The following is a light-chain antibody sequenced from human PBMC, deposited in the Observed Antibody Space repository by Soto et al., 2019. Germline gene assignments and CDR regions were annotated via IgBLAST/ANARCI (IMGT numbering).Light chain of an antibody. Sequence: DIQMTQSPSTLSASVGDRVAITCRASDNIVHWVAWYQQKPGKAPKLLIYKAANLADEVPFRFAGSGSGTDFTLTITRLQPDDFATYYCQHYNSFSRTFGQGTKVEV. J-gene: IGKJ1*01. CDR1: DNIVHW. CDR2: KAA. V-gene: IGKV1-5*03. CDR3: QHYNSFSRT.